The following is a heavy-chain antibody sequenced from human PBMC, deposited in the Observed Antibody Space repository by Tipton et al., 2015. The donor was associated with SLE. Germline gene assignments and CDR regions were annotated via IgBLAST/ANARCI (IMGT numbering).Heavy chain of an antibody. J-gene: IGHJ4*02. D-gene: IGHD1-26*01. CDR3: ARAEGSWDAFDY. CDR1: GGSISSKNYY. Sequence: TLSLTCTVSGGSISSKNYYWGWIRQPPGKGLEWIGSILYSGSTYDNPSFKSRVTISVDTSKNQFSLKLSSVTAADTAVYYCARAEGSWDAFDYWGQGTLVTVSS. V-gene: IGHV4-39*07. CDR2: ILYSGST.